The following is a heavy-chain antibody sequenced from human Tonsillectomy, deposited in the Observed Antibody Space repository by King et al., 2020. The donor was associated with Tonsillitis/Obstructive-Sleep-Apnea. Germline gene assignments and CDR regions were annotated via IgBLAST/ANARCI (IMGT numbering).Heavy chain of an antibody. V-gene: IGHV2-5*02. Sequence: ITLKESGPTLVKPTQTLTLTCTFSGFSLSTSGVGVGWIRQPPGKALEWLSLIYWDDDKRYSPSLKSRLTITKDTSTNQVVLTMTNMDPVDTATYYCAHRPRPVAGLGTYFDYWGQGTLVTVSS. CDR2: IYWDDDK. CDR1: GFSLSTSGVG. D-gene: IGHD6-19*01. CDR3: AHRPRPVAGLGTYFDY. J-gene: IGHJ4*02.